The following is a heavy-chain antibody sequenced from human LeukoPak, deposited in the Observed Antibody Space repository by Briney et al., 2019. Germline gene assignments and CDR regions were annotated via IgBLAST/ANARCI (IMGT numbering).Heavy chain of an antibody. CDR1: GGSISSYY. V-gene: IGHV4-59*01. Sequence: PSETLSLTCTVSGGSISSYYWSWIRQPPGKGLEWIGYIYYSGSTSYNPSLKSRVTISVDASENQFSLKLSSVTAADTAVYYCARSPPSGSYNLLGYFDYWGQGTLVTVSS. CDR2: IYYSGST. D-gene: IGHD3-10*01. J-gene: IGHJ4*02. CDR3: ARSPPSGSYNLLGYFDY.